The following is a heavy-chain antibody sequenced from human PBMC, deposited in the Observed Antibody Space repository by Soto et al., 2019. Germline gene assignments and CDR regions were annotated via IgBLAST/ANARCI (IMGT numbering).Heavy chain of an antibody. CDR3: ASRQVVAGTNDYYYGMDV. J-gene: IGHJ6*02. V-gene: IGHV1-3*01. CDR1: GYTFTSYA. D-gene: IGHD6-19*01. CDR2: INAGNGNT. Sequence: QVQLVQSGAEVKKPGASVKVSCKASGYTFTSYAMHWVRQAPEQRLEWMGWINAGNGNTKYSQKFQGRVTIIRDTAASTAYMELSSLRSEDTAVYYCASRQVVAGTNDYYYGMDVWGQGTTVTVSS.